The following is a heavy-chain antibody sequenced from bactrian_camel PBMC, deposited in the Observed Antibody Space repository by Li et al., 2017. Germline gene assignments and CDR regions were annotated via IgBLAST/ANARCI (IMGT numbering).Heavy chain of an antibody. CDR2: IDRDGTT. J-gene: IGHJ6*01. D-gene: IGHD3*01. CDR3: AAPPMMGHCPTVDSAY. Sequence: VQLVESGGGSVTAGGSLRLSCSPSGYGHITKCMGWFRQAPGQKREWVASIDRDGTTTYADSVKGRFTISKDNAKNTLFLQMGSLKPEDTAMYYCAAPPMMGHCPTVDSAYWGQGTQVTVS. V-gene: IGHV3S53*01. CDR1: GYGHITKC.